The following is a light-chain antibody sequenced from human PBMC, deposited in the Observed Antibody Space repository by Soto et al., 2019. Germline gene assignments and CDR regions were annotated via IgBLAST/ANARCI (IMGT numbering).Light chain of an antibody. Sequence: QSVLTQPASVSGSPGQSITISCTGTSSDVGAYNYGSWYQQHPGKVPKLMIYDVSNRPSGVSNRFSGSKSGNTASLTLSGLQAEDEADYYCSSYTNSKSYVFGTGTKLTVL. CDR2: DVS. J-gene: IGLJ1*01. CDR3: SSYTNSKSYV. V-gene: IGLV2-14*03. CDR1: SSDVGAYNY.